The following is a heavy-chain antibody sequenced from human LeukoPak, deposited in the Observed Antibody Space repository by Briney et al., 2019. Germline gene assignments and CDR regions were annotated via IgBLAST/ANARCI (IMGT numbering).Heavy chain of an antibody. CDR1: GFTFSDYY. J-gene: IGHJ4*02. CDR2: IISTGGTI. CDR3: AKFLPTHIVVANYYFDY. V-gene: IGHV3-11*01. D-gene: IGHD2-21*01. Sequence: PGGSLRLSCAASGFTFSDYYMSWIRQAPGKGLERLSYIISTGGTIYYADSVKGRFTISRDNAKNTLYLQMNSLRAEDTAVYYCAKFLPTHIVVANYYFDYWGQGTLVTVSS.